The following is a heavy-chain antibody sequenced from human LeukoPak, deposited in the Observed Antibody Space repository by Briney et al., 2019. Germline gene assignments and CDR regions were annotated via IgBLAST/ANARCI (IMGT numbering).Heavy chain of an antibody. CDR1: GYSISSGYY. CDR3: ASGGILWFGELYSY. Sequence: SETLSLTCTVSGYSISSGYYWGWIRQPPGKGLAWIGSIYHSGSTYYNPSLKSRVTISVDTSKNQFSLKLSSVTAADTAVYYCASGGILWFGELYSYWGQGTLVTVSS. V-gene: IGHV4-38-2*02. CDR2: IYHSGST. J-gene: IGHJ4*02. D-gene: IGHD3-10*01.